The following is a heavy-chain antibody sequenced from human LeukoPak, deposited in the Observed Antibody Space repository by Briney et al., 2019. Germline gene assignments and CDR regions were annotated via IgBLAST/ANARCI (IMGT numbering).Heavy chain of an antibody. D-gene: IGHD6-19*01. Sequence: GGSLRLSCAASGFTFSSYSMNWVRQAPGKGLEWVSYINSSNSTIYYAHSVKGRFTISRDNAKNSLYLQMNSPRAEDTAVYYCARDFGARGWFDYWGQGTLVTVSS. V-gene: IGHV3-48*01. CDR3: ARDFGARGWFDY. J-gene: IGHJ4*02. CDR1: GFTFSSYS. CDR2: INSSNSTI.